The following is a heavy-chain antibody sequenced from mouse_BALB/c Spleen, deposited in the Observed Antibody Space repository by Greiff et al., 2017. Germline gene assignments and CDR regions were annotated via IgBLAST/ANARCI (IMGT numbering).Heavy chain of an antibody. CDR3: ARHGGLRRGYFDV. Sequence: EVQRVESGGGLVQPGGSLKLSCAASGFTFSSYTMSWVRQTPEKRLEWVAYISNGGGSTYYPDTVKGRFTISRDNAKNTLYLQMSSLKSEDTAMYYCARHGGLRRGYFDVWGAGTTVTVSS. CDR1: GFTFSSYT. D-gene: IGHD2-4*01. J-gene: IGHJ1*01. V-gene: IGHV5-12-2*01. CDR2: ISNGGGST.